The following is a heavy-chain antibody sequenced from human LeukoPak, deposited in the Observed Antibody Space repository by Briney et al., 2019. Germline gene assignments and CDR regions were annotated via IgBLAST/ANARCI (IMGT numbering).Heavy chain of an antibody. CDR3: ARYNWNTWFDP. V-gene: IGHV4-61*01. J-gene: IGHJ5*02. D-gene: IGHD1-1*01. Sequence: SETLSLTCTVSGGSVSSGSYYWSWIRQPPGKGLEWIGYIYYSGHTNYNPSLNSRVTISLDTSKNQFSLRLSSVTAADTAVYYCARYNWNTWFDPWGQGTLVTVSS. CDR2: IYYSGHT. CDR1: GGSVSSGSYY.